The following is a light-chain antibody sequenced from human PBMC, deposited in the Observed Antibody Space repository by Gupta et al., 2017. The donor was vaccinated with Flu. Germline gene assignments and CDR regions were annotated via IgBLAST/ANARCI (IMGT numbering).Light chain of an antibody. V-gene: IGLV1-44*01. J-gene: IGLJ1*01. Sequence: RVTIPIAASTSDVGGNNVNCYHQFPATAPKLLIYINNQRRSEVPDRFSGSKYATSASVTISWLQAEDEADYYCSAADANRNSYVFGTGTKITVL. CDR3: SAADANRNSYV. CDR1: TSDVGGNN. CDR2: INN.